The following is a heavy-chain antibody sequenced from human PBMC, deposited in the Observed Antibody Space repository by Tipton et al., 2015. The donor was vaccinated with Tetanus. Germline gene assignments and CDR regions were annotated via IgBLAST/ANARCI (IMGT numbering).Heavy chain of an antibody. J-gene: IGHJ4*02. CDR2: ISASHGNT. Sequence: QLVQSGAEVKKPGASVKVSCEASGYTFTDYGVSWVRQAPGQGLEWMGWISASHGNTNYAQTFRGRVTMTRDTSTSTAYMELRSLTSDDTAVYFCARAFWDGTTPGTFDYWGQGSLVTVSS. D-gene: IGHD1-1*01. CDR1: GYTFTDYG. CDR3: ARAFWDGTTPGTFDY. V-gene: IGHV1-18*01.